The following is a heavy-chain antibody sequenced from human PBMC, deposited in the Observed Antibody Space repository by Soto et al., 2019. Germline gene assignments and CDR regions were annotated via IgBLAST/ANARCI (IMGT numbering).Heavy chain of an antibody. Sequence: GASVKVSCKACGYTFTSFGISWVRQSPEQGLEWMGWIYPYNGNTNYAPKLQGRVTMTTDTSTSTAYMDLRSLRSDDTAVYYCARDNYDSSGRYLAEYFHHWGQGTLVTVSS. V-gene: IGHV1-18*04. CDR2: IYPYNGNT. J-gene: IGHJ1*01. CDR3: ARDNYDSSGRYLAEYFHH. D-gene: IGHD3-22*01. CDR1: GYTFTSFG.